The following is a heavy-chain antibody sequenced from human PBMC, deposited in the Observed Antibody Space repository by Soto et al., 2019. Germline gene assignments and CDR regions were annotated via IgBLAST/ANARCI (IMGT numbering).Heavy chain of an antibody. V-gene: IGHV4-39*01. D-gene: IGHD3-22*01. CDR2: IYYSGST. CDR3: ARHWSCYYYPHFDY. CDR1: GGSISSSSYY. J-gene: IGHJ4*02. Sequence: SETLSLTCTVSGGSISSSSYYWGWIRQPPGKGLEWIGSIYYSGSTYYNPSLKSRVTISVDTSKNQFSLKLSSVTAADTAVYYCARHWSCYYYPHFDYWGQGTRVTVSS.